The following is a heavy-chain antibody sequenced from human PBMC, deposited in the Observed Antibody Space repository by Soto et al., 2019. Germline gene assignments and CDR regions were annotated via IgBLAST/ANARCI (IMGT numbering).Heavy chain of an antibody. J-gene: IGHJ4*02. CDR3: ARDGLYRAFDY. Sequence: QLQLQESGSGLVKPSQTLSLTCAVSGGSISSGGYSWSWIRQPPGKGVEWIWYIYHSGSTYCNPSLTSRVNISVDRSKNQFSVKLSSVTAADTAVYYCARDGLYRAFDYWGQGTLVTVSS. D-gene: IGHD2-2*01. CDR2: IYHSGST. V-gene: IGHV4-30-2*01. CDR1: GGSISSGGYS.